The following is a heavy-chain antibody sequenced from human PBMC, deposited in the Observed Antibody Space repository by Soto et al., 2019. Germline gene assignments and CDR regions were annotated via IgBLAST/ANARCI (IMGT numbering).Heavy chain of an antibody. D-gene: IGHD4-17*01. CDR2: IIPVFGTA. J-gene: IGHJ6*02. V-gene: IGHV1-69*13. CDR3: ARGDATKIVVTTYYGMDV. Sequence: AAVKVTCKEPVGSISNNGISWVRQAPGQGLKWMGGIIPVFGTANYAQKFQGRVTITADESTSIVYMDVTSLTSEDTAVYYCARGDATKIVVTTYYGMDVWG. CDR1: VGSISNNG.